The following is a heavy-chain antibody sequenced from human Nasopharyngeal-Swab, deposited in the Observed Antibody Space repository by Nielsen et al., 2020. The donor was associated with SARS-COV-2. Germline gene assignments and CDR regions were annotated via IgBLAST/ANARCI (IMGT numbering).Heavy chain of an antibody. J-gene: IGHJ6*03. D-gene: IGHD2-15*01. CDR1: GGSISSYY. Sequence: SETLSLTCTVSGGSISSYYWSWIRPPPGKGLEWIGYIYYSGSTNYNPSLKSRVTISVDTSKNQFSLKLSSVTAADTAVYYCARDSTPVYYYYYMDVWGKGTTVTVSS. CDR2: IYYSGST. CDR3: ARDSTPVYYYYYMDV. V-gene: IGHV4-59*01.